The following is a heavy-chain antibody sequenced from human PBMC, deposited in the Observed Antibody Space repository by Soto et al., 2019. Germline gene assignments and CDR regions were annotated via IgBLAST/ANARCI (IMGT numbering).Heavy chain of an antibody. V-gene: IGHV3-53*01. D-gene: IGHD5-18*01. J-gene: IGHJ6*02. CDR2: IYSGGST. CDR1: GFTVSSNY. CDR3: ATSRRIPIWFYYYYYGMDV. Sequence: GGSLRLSCAASGFTVSSNYMSWVRQAPGKGLEWVSVIYSGGSTYYADSVKGRFTISRDNSKNTLYLQMSSLRAEDTAVYYCATSRRIPIWFYYYYYGMDVWGQGTTVTVSS.